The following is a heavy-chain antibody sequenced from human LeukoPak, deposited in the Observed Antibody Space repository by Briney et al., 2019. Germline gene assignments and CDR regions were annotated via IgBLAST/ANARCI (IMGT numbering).Heavy chain of an antibody. J-gene: IGHJ4*02. V-gene: IGHV4-59*01. CDR1: GGSISSYY. CDR2: VYYIGST. Sequence: SETLSLPCSVSGGSISSYYWRWIRQPPRKELEWMGYVYYIGSTNYNPSLKSRVTISVDTSKNQFSLKLSSVTAADTAVYYCARVPPATFYYGSGSYLTFDYWGQGTLVTVSS. D-gene: IGHD3-10*01. CDR3: ARVPPATFYYGSGSYLTFDY.